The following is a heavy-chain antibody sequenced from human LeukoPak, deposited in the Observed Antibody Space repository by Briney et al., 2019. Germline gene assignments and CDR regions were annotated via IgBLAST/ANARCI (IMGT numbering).Heavy chain of an antibody. CDR3: VKGHSVVGALRDFFDP. CDR2: ISWNNETR. CDR1: GFIFDEYA. Sequence: RGGSLRLSCAASGFIFDEYAMHWVRQAPGKGLEWVSGISWNNETRGYADSVKGRFTTSRDNAKNFLHLEMNNLRPEDTALYYCVKGHSVVGALRDFFDPWGQGTLVTVSS. V-gene: IGHV3-9*01. D-gene: IGHD3-22*01. J-gene: IGHJ5*02.